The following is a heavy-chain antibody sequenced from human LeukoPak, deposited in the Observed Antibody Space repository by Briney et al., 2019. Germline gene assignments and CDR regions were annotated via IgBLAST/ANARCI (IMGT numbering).Heavy chain of an antibody. Sequence: ASVKVSCKVSGYTLTELSMHWVRQAPGKGLEWMGGFDPEDGETIYAQKFQGRVTMTEDTSTNTAYMELSSLRSEDTAVYYCATGALRGDDYYYYMDVWGKGTTVTVSS. D-gene: IGHD4-17*01. J-gene: IGHJ6*03. CDR1: GYTLTELS. V-gene: IGHV1-24*01. CDR2: FDPEDGET. CDR3: ATGALRGDDYYYYMDV.